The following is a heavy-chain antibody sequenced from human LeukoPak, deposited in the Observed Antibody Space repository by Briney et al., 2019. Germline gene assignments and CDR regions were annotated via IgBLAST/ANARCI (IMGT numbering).Heavy chain of an antibody. V-gene: IGHV3-48*01. D-gene: IGHD7-27*01. CDR2: ISRSSANI. CDR3: ATHWGY. CDR1: GFTFSSYS. J-gene: IGHJ4*02. Sequence: GGTLSFNCAACGFTFSSYSMNRLRQAPGQGLMWVSYISRSSANISYADSVKGRFTTSRDNAKNSLYLQRSSLRAEYTAVYYCATHWGYWGQGTLVTVSS.